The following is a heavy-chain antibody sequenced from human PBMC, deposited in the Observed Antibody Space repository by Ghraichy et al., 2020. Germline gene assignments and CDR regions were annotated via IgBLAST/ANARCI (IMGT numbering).Heavy chain of an antibody. J-gene: IGHJ3*02. V-gene: IGHV6-1*01. CDR2: TYYRSKWYN. Sequence: SQTLSLTCAISGDSVSSNSAAWNWIRQSPSRGLEWLGRTYYRSKWYNDYAVSVKSRITINPDTSKNQFSLQLNSVTPEDTAVYYCAREPLGSWYGSVLDAFDIWGQGTMVTVSS. D-gene: IGHD3-10*01. CDR1: GDSVSSNSAA. CDR3: AREPLGSWYGSVLDAFDI.